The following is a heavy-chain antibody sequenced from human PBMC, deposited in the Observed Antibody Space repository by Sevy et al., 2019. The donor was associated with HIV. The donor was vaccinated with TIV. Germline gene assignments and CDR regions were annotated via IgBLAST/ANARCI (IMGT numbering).Heavy chain of an antibody. CDR2: IKSKLDGGTT. D-gene: IGHD3-22*01. V-gene: IGHV3-15*07. J-gene: IGHJ4*02. CDR1: GFAFTNAW. CDR3: TTVGAYDTSGYYYDVDY. Sequence: GSLRLSCAASGFAFTNAWMRWVRQAPGKGLEWVGRIKSKLDGGTTDYAAPVKGRFTISRDDSKNMLYLQMNSLKTEDTAVYYCTTVGAYDTSGYYYDVDYWGQGTLVTVSS.